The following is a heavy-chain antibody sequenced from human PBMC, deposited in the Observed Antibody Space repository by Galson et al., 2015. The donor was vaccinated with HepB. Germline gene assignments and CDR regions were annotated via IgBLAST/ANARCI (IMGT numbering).Heavy chain of an antibody. D-gene: IGHD3-10*01. V-gene: IGHV1-46*01. Sequence: SVKVSCRASGYTFTSYYMHWVRQAPGQGLEWMGIINPSGGSTSYAQKFQGRVTITRDTSTSTVYMELNSLRGEDTALYYCAKDLWDGSGSDGFGYMDVWGKGTTVTVSS. CDR2: INPSGGST. J-gene: IGHJ6*03. CDR1: GYTFTSYY. CDR3: AKDLWDGSGSDGFGYMDV.